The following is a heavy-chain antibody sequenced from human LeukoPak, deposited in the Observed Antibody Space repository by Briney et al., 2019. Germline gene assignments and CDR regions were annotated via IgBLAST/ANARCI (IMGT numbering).Heavy chain of an antibody. V-gene: IGHV4-30-4*01. D-gene: IGHD5-18*01. CDR3: ARVRPWGYSYGIAYAFDI. CDR1: GGSISSGDYY. CDR2: IYYSGST. Sequence: PSEALSLTCTVSGGSISSGDYYWSWIRQPPGKGLEWIGYIYYSGSTYYNPPLKSRVTISVDTSKNQFSLKLSSVTAADTAVYYCARVRPWGYSYGIAYAFDIWGQGTVVTVSS. J-gene: IGHJ3*02.